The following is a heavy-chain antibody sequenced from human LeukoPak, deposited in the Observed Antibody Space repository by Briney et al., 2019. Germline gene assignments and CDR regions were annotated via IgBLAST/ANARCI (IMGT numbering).Heavy chain of an antibody. D-gene: IGHD1-20*01. CDR2: ISAYNGNT. CDR1: GYTFTSYD. CDR3: ARDRRRITGTE. V-gene: IGHV1-18*01. J-gene: IGHJ4*02. Sequence: GASVKVSCKASGYTFTSYDINWVRQATGQGLEWMGWISAYNGNTNYAQKLQGRVTMTTDTSTSTTYMELRSLRSDDTAVYYCARDRRRITGTEWGQGTLVTVSS.